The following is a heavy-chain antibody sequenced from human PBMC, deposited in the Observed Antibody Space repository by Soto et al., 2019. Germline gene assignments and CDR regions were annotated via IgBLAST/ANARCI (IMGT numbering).Heavy chain of an antibody. CDR3: VIGVGPIHGGYLGR. Sequence: EVQLVESGGGLVKPGGSLRLSCAASGFTFSSYSMNWVRQAPGKGLEWVSCISSGSTHIYYADSVKGRFTISRDDAKNSLYLHMNSRRVEVRAVYYGVIGVGPIHGGYLGRWGCGTLVTVSS. CDR2: ISSGSTHI. D-gene: IGHD5-12*01. V-gene: IGHV3-21*01. J-gene: IGHJ2*01. CDR1: GFTFSSYS.